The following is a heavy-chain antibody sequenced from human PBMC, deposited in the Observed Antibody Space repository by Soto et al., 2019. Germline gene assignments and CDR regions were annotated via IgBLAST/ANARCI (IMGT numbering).Heavy chain of an antibody. CDR1: GFTFSSSW. V-gene: IGHV3-74*01. D-gene: IGHD2-15*01. CDR3: ARGPYCSGCSCYSGGHWFDP. CDR2: INSDGSST. J-gene: IGHJ5*02. Sequence: EVQLVESGGGLVQPGGSLRLSCAASGFTFSSSWMHWVRQAPGKGLVWVSRINSDGSSTSYADSVKGRFTISRDNAKNTLFLQMDSLRADETPVYYCARGPYCSGCSCYSGGHWFDPWGQGTLVTVSS.